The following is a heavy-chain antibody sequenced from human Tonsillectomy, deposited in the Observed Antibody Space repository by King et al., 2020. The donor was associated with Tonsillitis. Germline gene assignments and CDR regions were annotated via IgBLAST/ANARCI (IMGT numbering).Heavy chain of an antibody. CDR1: GGTFSSYA. V-gene: IGHV1-69*01. CDR2: IIPIFGTA. J-gene: IGHJ5*02. CDR3: ARRHDYDFCSGASWFDP. Sequence: VQLVQSGAEVKKPGSSVKVSCKASGGTFSSYAISWVRQAPGQGLEWMGGIIPIFGTANYAQKFQGRVTITADESTSTAYMELSSLRSEDTAVYYCARRHDYDFCSGASWFDPWGQGTLVTVSS. D-gene: IGHD3-3*01.